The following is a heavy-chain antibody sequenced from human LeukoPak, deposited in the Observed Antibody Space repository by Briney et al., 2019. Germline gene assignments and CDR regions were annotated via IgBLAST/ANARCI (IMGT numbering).Heavy chain of an antibody. CDR2: IYYSGST. CDR1: GGSISSGGYY. J-gene: IGHJ4*02. D-gene: IGHD3-10*01. Sequence: PSETLSLTCTVSGGSISSGGYYWSWIRQHPGKGLEWIGYIYYSGSTYYNPSLKSRVTISVDTSKNQFSLKLSSVTAADTAVYYCARRISDVLPIDYWGQGTLDTVSS. CDR3: ARRISDVLPIDY. V-gene: IGHV4-31*03.